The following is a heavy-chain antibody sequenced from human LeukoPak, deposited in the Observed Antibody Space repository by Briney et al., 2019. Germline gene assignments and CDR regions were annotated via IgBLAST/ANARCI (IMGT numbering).Heavy chain of an antibody. CDR2: IYYGGST. V-gene: IGHV4-59*06. Sequence: PSETLSLTCTVSGGSISSYYWSWIRQHPGKGLEWIGYIYYGGSTYYNPSLKSRVTISVDTSKNQFSLKLSSVTAADTAVYYCARVVPGGAMWRPYYFDYWGQGTLVTVSS. J-gene: IGHJ4*02. CDR3: ARVVPGGAMWRPYYFDY. D-gene: IGHD2-21*01. CDR1: GGSISSYY.